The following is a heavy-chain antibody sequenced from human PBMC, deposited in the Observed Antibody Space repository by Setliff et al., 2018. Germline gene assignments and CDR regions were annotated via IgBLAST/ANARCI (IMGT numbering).Heavy chain of an antibody. CDR1: GGSISSSSYY. Sequence: PSETLSLTCAVSGGSISSSSYYWGWIRQPPGKGLEWIGSIYYSGTTYYNPSLKSRVTISVDTSKNQFSLKLSSVTAADTAVYYCARLGGSSSGFYYYCYYMDVWGKGTTVTVSS. CDR3: ARLGGSSSGFYYYCYYMDV. CDR2: IYYSGTT. V-gene: IGHV4-39*01. D-gene: IGHD6-6*01. J-gene: IGHJ6*03.